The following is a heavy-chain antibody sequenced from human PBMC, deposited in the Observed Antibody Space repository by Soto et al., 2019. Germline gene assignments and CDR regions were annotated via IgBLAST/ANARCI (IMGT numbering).Heavy chain of an antibody. CDR2: ISSSSSYI. V-gene: IGHV3-21*01. J-gene: IGHJ6*02. CDR1: GFTFSSYS. Sequence: GGSLRLSCAASGFTFSSYSMNWVRQAPGKGLEWVSSISSSSSYIYYADSVKGRFTISRDNAKNSLYLQMNSLRAEDTAVYYCARTVDIVATIAWSGLDYYYYYGMDLWGQRTKVTVSS. CDR3: ARTVDIVATIAWSGLDYYYYYGMDL. D-gene: IGHD5-12*01.